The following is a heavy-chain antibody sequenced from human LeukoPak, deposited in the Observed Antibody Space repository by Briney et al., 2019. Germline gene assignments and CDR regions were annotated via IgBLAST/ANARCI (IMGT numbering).Heavy chain of an antibody. D-gene: IGHD3-22*01. CDR2: ISGSGDST. CDR1: GFTFSSYA. V-gene: IGHV3-23*01. J-gene: IGHJ3*02. CDR3: AKVDGYYGNDAFDI. Sequence: QPGGSLRLSFVASGFTFSSYAMSWVRQAPGKGLEWVSAISGSGDSTYYADSVKGRFTISRDNSKNTLYLQMNSLRAEDTAVYYCAKVDGYYGNDAFDIWGQGTMVTVSS.